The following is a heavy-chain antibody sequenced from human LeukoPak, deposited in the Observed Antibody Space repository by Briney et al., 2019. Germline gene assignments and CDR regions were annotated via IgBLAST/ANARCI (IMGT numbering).Heavy chain of an antibody. CDR1: GFNFNIYA. J-gene: IGHJ4*02. D-gene: IGHD2-15*01. V-gene: IGHV3-23*01. CDR3: XXXXXGVVVGESDH. Sequence: PGGSLRLSCAASGFNFNIYAMNWVRQAPGKGLEWVSAITGSGDSTYYADSVSGRFTISRDNSKNTVYLHMNSLRGEDTAVYYXXXXXXGVVVGESDHWGQGTLVTVSS. CDR2: ITGSGDST.